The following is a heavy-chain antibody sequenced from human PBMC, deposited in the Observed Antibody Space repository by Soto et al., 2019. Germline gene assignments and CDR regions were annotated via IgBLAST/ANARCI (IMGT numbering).Heavy chain of an antibody. V-gene: IGHV3-11*06. D-gene: IGHD6-6*01. CDR1: GFTFSDYY. J-gene: IGHJ6*02. CDR3: ARDVYRYSSSSPEDV. Sequence: PWGSLRLSCAASGFTFSDYYMSWIRQAPGKGLDWVAYISSSSRTTKYGDSVKGRFTISRDNAKNSLFLQMNSLRGEDTAVYYCARDVYRYSSSSPEDVWGQGTTVTVSS. CDR2: ISSSSRTT.